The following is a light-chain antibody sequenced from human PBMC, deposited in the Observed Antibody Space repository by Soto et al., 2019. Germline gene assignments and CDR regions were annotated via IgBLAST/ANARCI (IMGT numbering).Light chain of an antibody. Sequence: DIQMTQSPSFLSASIGDSVTITCRASQAISSWLAWYQVKPGKAPKLLIYEASTLKSGVPSRFSGSVSGTEFTLTISSLQPDDFATYYCQHYNSYSEAFGQGTKVDIK. CDR1: QAISSW. CDR3: QHYNSYSEA. V-gene: IGKV1-5*03. CDR2: EAS. J-gene: IGKJ1*01.